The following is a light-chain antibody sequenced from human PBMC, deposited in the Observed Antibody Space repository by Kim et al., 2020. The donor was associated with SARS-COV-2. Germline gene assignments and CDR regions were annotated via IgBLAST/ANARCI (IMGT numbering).Light chain of an antibody. J-gene: IGLJ3*02. CDR3: QSYDSSLSGSV. Sequence: RVTISCTGGSSNIGAGYDVQWYQQLPATAPKLLIYGNSNRPSGVPDRFSGSKSGTSASLAITGLQAEDEADYYCQSYDSSLSGSVFGGGTQLTVL. V-gene: IGLV1-40*01. CDR1: SSNIGAGYD. CDR2: GNS.